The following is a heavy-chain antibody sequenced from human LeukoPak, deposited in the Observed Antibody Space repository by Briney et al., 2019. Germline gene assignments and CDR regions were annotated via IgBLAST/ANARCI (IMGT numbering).Heavy chain of an antibody. V-gene: IGHV4-34*01. CDR2: INHSGST. D-gene: IGHD6-19*01. CDR3: ARANSSGWYVDY. Sequence: SETLSLTCAVYGGSFSGYYWSWIRQPPGKGLEWIGEINHSGSTNYNPSLKSRVTISVDTSKNQFSLKLSSVTAADAAVYYCARANSSGWYVDYWGQGTLVTVSS. CDR1: GGSFSGYY. J-gene: IGHJ4*02.